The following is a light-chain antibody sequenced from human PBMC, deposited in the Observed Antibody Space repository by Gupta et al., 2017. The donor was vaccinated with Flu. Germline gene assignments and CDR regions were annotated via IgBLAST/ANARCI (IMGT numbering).Light chain of an antibody. J-gene: IGKJ1*01. CDR3: QQYDGTPRT. CDR2: WAS. Sequence: DIVMTQSPDSLAVSLGERATINCKASQSVYSSSTSNNCLAWYQQKPGQPPKLLIYWASTRGSGVPDRFSGSGSGTDFTLTIDSLQAEDVGVYYCQQYDGTPRTFGQGTKVEVK. V-gene: IGKV4-1*01. CDR1: QSVYSSSTSNNC.